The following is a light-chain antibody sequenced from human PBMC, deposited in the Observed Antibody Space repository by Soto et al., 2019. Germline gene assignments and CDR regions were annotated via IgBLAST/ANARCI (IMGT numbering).Light chain of an antibody. CDR1: SSDVGNYNY. J-gene: IGLJ3*02. CDR3: SSYTSSSTWV. V-gene: IGLV2-14*01. CDR2: EVS. Sequence: QSALTQPASVSGSPGQSITISCTGTSSDVGNYNYVSWYQQYPGKAPKLMIYEVSNRPSGVSNRFFGSKSGNTASLTISGLQAEDEADYYCSSYTSSSTWVFGGGTKLTVL.